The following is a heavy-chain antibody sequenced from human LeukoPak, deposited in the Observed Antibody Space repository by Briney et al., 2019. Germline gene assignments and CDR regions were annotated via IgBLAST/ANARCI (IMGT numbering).Heavy chain of an antibody. Sequence: PGESLRLSCAASGFTVSSNYMSWVRQAPGKGLEWVSVIYSGGSTYYADSVKGRFTISRDNSKNTLYLQMNSLRAEDTAVYYCARDLPLMVRGVIITYYYGMDVWGQGTTVTVSS. D-gene: IGHD3-10*01. J-gene: IGHJ6*02. CDR1: GFTVSSNY. CDR2: IYSGGST. CDR3: ARDLPLMVRGVIITYYYGMDV. V-gene: IGHV3-66*01.